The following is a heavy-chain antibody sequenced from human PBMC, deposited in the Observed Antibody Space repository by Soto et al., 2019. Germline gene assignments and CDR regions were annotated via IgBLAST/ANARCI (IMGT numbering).Heavy chain of an antibody. CDR3: SRSYYYDSSGYYQYYFDY. V-gene: IGHV4-31*03. D-gene: IGHD3-22*01. Sequence: TQSLSCTVSGGYISSGGDYWSWIRQHPGEGLGWIGSIYDSGSTSYNPSVKSRVTRSVDTSKNHSSLKLSSVTAADTAVYYCSRSYYYDSSGYYQYYFDYWGQGTLVTVSS. J-gene: IGHJ4*02. CDR2: IYDSGST. CDR1: GGYISSGGDY.